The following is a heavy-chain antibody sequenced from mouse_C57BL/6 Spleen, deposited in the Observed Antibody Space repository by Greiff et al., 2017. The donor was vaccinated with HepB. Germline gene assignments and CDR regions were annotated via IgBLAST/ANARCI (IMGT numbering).Heavy chain of an antibody. CDR1: GFTFSDYG. Sequence: DVQLVESGGGLVKPGGSLKLSCAASGFTFSDYGMHWVRQAPEKGLEWVAYISSGSSTIYYADTVKGRFTISRDNAKNTLFLQMTSLRSEDTAMYYCARRAYYSNYDYYAMDYWGQGTSVTVSS. J-gene: IGHJ4*01. CDR2: ISSGSSTI. V-gene: IGHV5-17*01. D-gene: IGHD2-5*01. CDR3: ARRAYYSNYDYYAMDY.